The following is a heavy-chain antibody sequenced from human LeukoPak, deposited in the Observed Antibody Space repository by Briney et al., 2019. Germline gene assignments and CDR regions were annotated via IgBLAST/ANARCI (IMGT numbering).Heavy chain of an antibody. CDR3: ARVGDHFHWYLDL. Sequence: GGSLRLSCAASGFSVSLNYMNWVRQAPGKGLEWVSILYSGSDTYYADSVKGRFTISRDSSKNMLFLHMNSLRAEDTAVYYCARVGDHFHWYLDLWGRGTLVTVSS. J-gene: IGHJ2*01. CDR2: LYSGSDT. V-gene: IGHV3-53*01. D-gene: IGHD3-3*02. CDR1: GFSVSLNY.